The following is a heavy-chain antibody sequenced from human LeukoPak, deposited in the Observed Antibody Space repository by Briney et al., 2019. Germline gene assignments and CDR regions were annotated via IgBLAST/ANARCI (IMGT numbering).Heavy chain of an antibody. D-gene: IGHD3-22*01. CDR1: GGSFSGYY. CDR2: INHSGST. V-gene: IGHV4-34*01. Sequence: PSETLSLTCAVDGGSFSGYYWSWIRQPPGKGLEWIGEINHSGSTNYNPSLKSRVTISVDTSKNQFSLKLSSVTAADTAVYYCAATYYYDSSGYFPYYFDYWGQGTLVTVSS. CDR3: AATYYYDSSGYFPYYFDY. J-gene: IGHJ4*02.